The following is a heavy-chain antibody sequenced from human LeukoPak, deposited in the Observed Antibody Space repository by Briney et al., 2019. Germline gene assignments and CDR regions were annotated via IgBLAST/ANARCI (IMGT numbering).Heavy chain of an antibody. V-gene: IGHV4-4*07. CDR1: GGSISSYY. J-gene: IGHJ4*02. D-gene: IGHD5-18*01. CDR2: IYTSGST. CDR3: ARAMVGYSYGYFDY. Sequence: TSGTLSLTCTVSGGSISSYYWSWIRQPAGKGLEWIGRIYTSGSTNYNPSLKSRVTMSVDTSKNQFSLKLSSVTAADTAVYYCARAMVGYSYGYFDYWGQGTLVTVSS.